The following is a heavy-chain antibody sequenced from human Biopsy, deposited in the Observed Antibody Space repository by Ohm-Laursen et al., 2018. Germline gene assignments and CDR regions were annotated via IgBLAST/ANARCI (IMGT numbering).Heavy chain of an antibody. CDR3: ASGDIGGIGLDV. CDR2: IIPILGTV. CDR1: GDTFTTSA. V-gene: IGHV1-69*04. D-gene: IGHD3-10*01. Sequence: SSVKVSCNASGDTFTTSAISWVRQVPGQGLDWMGRIIPILGTVDYGQNFQGRVTIRADTSTTFLELTSLRYDDTAVYYCASGDIGGIGLDVWGLGTTVTVPS. J-gene: IGHJ6*02.